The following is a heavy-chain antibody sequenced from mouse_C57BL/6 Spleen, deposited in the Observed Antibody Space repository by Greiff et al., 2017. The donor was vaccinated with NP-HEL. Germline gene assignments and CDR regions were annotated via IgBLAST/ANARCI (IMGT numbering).Heavy chain of an antibody. CDR3: SEDSAVYYCVHYGSGENWYFDV. Sequence: VQLQQSGPELARPWASVKISCQAFYTFSRRVHFAIRDTNYWMPWVKQRPGQGLEWIGAIYPGHGATSYNQKFKGKATLTADKSSSTAYMQLSSLTSEDSAVYYCVHYGSGENWYFDVWGTGTTVTVSS. V-gene: IGHV1-87*01. CDR2: GQGLEWIG. D-gene: IGHD1-1*01. J-gene: IGHJ1*03. CDR1: YTFSRRVH.